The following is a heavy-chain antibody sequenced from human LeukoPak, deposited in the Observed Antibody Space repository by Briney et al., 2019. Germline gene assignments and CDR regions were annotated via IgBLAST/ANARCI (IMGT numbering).Heavy chain of an antibody. D-gene: IGHD3-22*01. Sequence: GGSLRLSCAASGFTFSSYAMSWVRQAPGKGLEWVSAISGSGGSTCYADSVKGRFTISRDNSKNTLYLQMNSLRAEDTAVYYCAKDRHYYDSSGYYYRNFDLWGRGTLVTVSS. CDR3: AKDRHYYDSSGYYYRNFDL. J-gene: IGHJ2*01. V-gene: IGHV3-23*01. CDR1: GFTFSSYA. CDR2: ISGSGGST.